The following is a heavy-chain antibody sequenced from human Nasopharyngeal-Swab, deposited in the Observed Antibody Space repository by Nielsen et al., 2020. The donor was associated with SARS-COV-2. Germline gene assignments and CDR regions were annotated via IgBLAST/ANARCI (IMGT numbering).Heavy chain of an antibody. V-gene: IGHV3-11*01. D-gene: IGHD6-6*01. CDR2: IRSSGSTI. Sequence: GESLKISCAASGFTFSDYYMSWIRQAPGKGLEWVSYIRSSGSTIYYADSVKGRFTISRDNAKNSLYLQMNSLRAEDTAVYYCARVNGQLALAVRYFDLWGRGTLVTVSS. J-gene: IGHJ2*01. CDR1: GFTFSDYY. CDR3: ARVNGQLALAVRYFDL.